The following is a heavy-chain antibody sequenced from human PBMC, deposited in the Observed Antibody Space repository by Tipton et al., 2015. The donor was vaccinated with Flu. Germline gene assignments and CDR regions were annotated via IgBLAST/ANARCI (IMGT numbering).Heavy chain of an antibody. J-gene: IGHJ4*02. CDR2: IIPISGTS. CDR3: ARDTYSYGYGWPLYFDL. CDR1: GGTFRSYA. D-gene: IGHD5-18*01. Sequence: QSGPEVKKPGSSVKVSCKASGGTFRSYAISWVRQAPGQGLEWMGRIIPISGTSNYAQKFQDRVTITADESTTTGYMELSSLRSEDTAVYFCARDTYSYGYGWPLYFDLWGQGTLVTVSS. V-gene: IGHV1-69*15.